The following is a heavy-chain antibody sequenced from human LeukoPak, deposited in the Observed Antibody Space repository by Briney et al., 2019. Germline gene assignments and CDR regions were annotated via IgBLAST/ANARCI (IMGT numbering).Heavy chain of an antibody. Sequence: ASVKVSCKASGYTFTGYYMHWVRQAPGQGLEWMGWINPNSGGTNYAQKFQRRVTMTRDTSSSTAYMELSRLRSDDTAVYYCARASRSIIVGATFPYFDYWGQGTLVTVSS. J-gene: IGHJ4*02. V-gene: IGHV1-2*02. D-gene: IGHD1-26*01. CDR3: ARASRSIIVGATFPYFDY. CDR1: GYTFTGYY. CDR2: INPNSGGT.